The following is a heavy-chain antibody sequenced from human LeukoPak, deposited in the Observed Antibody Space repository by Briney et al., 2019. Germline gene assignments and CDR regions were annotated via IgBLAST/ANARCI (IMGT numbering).Heavy chain of an antibody. CDR1: GASISSYF. J-gene: IGHJ5*01. CDR2: IYDSGST. CDR3: ARGGASSKWLDS. V-gene: IGHV4-59*01. Sequence: NSSETLSLTCTVSGASISSYFWSWIRQPPGKGLENIGYIYDSGSTKYNPSLKSRVTISLETSKNQFSLKLRPVTAADTAVYYCARGGASSKWLDSWGQGTLVTVSS. D-gene: IGHD4/OR15-4a*01.